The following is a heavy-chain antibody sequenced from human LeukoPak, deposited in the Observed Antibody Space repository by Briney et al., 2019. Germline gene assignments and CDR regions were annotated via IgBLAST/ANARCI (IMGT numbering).Heavy chain of an antibody. J-gene: IGHJ4*02. V-gene: IGHV3-7*01. CDR2: IKQDESEK. D-gene: IGHD5-12*01. CDR1: GFTFSSYW. CDR3: ARDGWLQLSSVSDY. Sequence: PGGSLRLSCAASGFTFSSYWMSWVRQAPGKGLEWVANIKQDESEKYYVDSVKGRFTVSRDNAKNSLYLQMNSLRAEDTAVYYCARDGWLQLSSVSDYWGQGTLATVSS.